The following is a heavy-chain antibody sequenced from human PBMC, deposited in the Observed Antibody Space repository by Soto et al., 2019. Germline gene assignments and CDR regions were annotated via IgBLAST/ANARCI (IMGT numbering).Heavy chain of an antibody. Sequence: SETLSLTCTVSGGSISSYYWSWIRQPPGKGLEWIGYIYYSGSTNYNPSLKSRVTISVDTSKNQFSLKLSSVTAADTAVYYCARTSVAAAGTWWFDPWGQGTLVTVSS. CDR2: IYYSGST. J-gene: IGHJ5*02. CDR1: GGSISSYY. D-gene: IGHD6-13*01. CDR3: ARTSVAAAGTWWFDP. V-gene: IGHV4-59*08.